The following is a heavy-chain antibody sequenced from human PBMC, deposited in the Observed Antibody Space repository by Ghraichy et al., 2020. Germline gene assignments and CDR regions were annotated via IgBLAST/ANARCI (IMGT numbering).Heavy chain of an antibody. CDR3: ASLPYGDFDY. J-gene: IGHJ4*02. CDR1: GFTFSSYA. V-gene: IGHV3-23*01. Sequence: GGSLRLSCAASGFTFSSYAMSCVRQAPGKGLEWVSAISGSGGSTYYADSVKGRFTISRDNSKNTLYLQMNSLRAEDTAVYYCASLPYGDFDYWGQGTLVTVSS. CDR2: ISGSGGST. D-gene: IGHD4-17*01.